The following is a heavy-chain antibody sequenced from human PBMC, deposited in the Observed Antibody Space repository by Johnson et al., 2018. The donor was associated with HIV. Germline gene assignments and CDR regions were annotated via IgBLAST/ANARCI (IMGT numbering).Heavy chain of an antibody. CDR3: ARPTIAARPDAFDI. V-gene: IGHV3-9*01. CDR1: GFTFDDYA. D-gene: IGHD6-6*01. Sequence: VQLVESGGGLVQPGRSLRLSCAASGFTFDDYAMHWVRQAPGKGLEWVSGISWNSGSIGYVDSVKGRFTISRDSAKNSLSLQMNSLRAEDTAVYYCARPTIAARPDAFDIWGQGTMVTVSS. CDR2: ISWNSGSI. J-gene: IGHJ3*02.